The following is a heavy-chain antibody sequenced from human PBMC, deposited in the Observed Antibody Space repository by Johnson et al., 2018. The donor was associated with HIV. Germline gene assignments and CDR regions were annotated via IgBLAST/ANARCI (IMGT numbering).Heavy chain of an antibody. D-gene: IGHD1-1*01. CDR3: ANFYTDNTLGLFGAFDI. V-gene: IGHV3-30*18. J-gene: IGHJ3*02. Sequence: QVQLVESGGGVVQPGRSLRLSCVVSGFTFSNYGMHWVRQAPGKGLAWVAVISYDGSNKYYADSVKGRFTISRDNSKNTLYLQMNSLRAEDTAVYYCANFYTDNTLGLFGAFDIWGQGTMVTVSS. CDR1: GFTFSNYG. CDR2: ISYDGSNK.